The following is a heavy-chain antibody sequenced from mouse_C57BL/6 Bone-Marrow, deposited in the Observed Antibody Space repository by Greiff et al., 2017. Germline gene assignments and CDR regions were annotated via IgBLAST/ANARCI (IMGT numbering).Heavy chain of an antibody. D-gene: IGHD1-1*01. V-gene: IGHV1-81*01. Sequence: QVQLQQSGAELARPGASVTLSCKASGYTFTSYGISWVKQRTGQGLEWIGEIYPRSGNTYYNEKFKGKATLTADKSSSTAYMALRSLTSEDSAVYFCARGYYYGSSFDVWGTGTTVTVSS. CDR3: ARGYYYGSSFDV. CDR1: GYTFTSYG. CDR2: IYPRSGNT. J-gene: IGHJ1*03.